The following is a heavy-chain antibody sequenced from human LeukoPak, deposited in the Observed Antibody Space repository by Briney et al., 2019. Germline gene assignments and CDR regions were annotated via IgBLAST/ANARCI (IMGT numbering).Heavy chain of an antibody. CDR1: GFTFSSYG. D-gene: IGHD1-26*01. V-gene: IGHV3-30*18. J-gene: IGHJ4*02. CDR2: ISYDGSNK. CDR3: AKDQEEWVGATSPFDY. Sequence: GGSLRLSCAASGFTFSSYGMHWVRQAPGKGLEWVAVISYDGSNKYYADSVKCRFTISRDNSKNTLYLQMNSLRAEDTAVYYCAKDQEEWVGATSPFDYWGQGTLVTVSS.